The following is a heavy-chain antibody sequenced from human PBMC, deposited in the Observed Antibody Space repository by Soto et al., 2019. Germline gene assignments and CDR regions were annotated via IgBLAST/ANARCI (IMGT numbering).Heavy chain of an antibody. CDR3: ATKYYDDSSGYSAYDAMDV. D-gene: IGHD3-22*01. V-gene: IGHV1-2*02. CDR2: INPNSGGT. J-gene: IGHJ6*02. Sequence: GASVKVSCKASGYTVTGYYMQWVRQAPGQGLEWMGWINPNSGGTHHAQEFQDRVTMTRDTSITTAYMELSRLRYDDTAVYYCATKYYDDSSGYSAYDAMDVWGQGTTVTV. CDR1: GYTVTGYY.